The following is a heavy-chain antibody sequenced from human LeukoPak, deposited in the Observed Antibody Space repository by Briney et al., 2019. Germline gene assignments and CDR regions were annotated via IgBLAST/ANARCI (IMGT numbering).Heavy chain of an antibody. J-gene: IGHJ4*02. CDR3: ASRTSDSSGYFDY. Sequence: SETLSLTCTVSGGSISSYYWSWIRQPPGKGLEWIGYIYYSGSTIYNPSLKSRVTISVDTSKNQFSLKLSSVTAADTAVYYCASRTSDSSGYFDYWGQGTLVTVSS. D-gene: IGHD3-22*01. V-gene: IGHV4-59*08. CDR1: GGSISSYY. CDR2: IYYSGST.